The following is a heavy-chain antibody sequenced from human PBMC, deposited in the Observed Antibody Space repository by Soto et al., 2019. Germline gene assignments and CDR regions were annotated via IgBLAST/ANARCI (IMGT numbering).Heavy chain of an antibody. D-gene: IGHD2-2*01. J-gene: IGHJ4*02. Sequence: EVQLVESGGGLVKPGGSLRLSCIGSGFTFSRYSMNWVRQAPGKGLEWVSSIVRSGSYIYYADSVKGRFTISRDNARNSLYLQMNSLRGEDTAVYYCAREPSCSSTSCYFDYWGQGSLVTVSS. CDR3: AREPSCSSTSCYFDY. CDR2: IVRSGSYI. V-gene: IGHV3-21*01. CDR1: GFTFSRYS.